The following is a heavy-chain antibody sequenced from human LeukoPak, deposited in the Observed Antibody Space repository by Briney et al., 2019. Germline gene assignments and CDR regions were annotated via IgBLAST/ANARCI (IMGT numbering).Heavy chain of an antibody. J-gene: IGHJ4*02. CDR3: ARQRVPQLLLAYYFDY. CDR2: ISGSGGST. V-gene: IGHV3-23*01. CDR1: GFTFSSYA. D-gene: IGHD2-2*01. Sequence: GGSLRLSCAASGFTFSSYAMSWVRQAPGKGLEWVSAISGSGGSTYYADSVKGRFTISRDNSKNTLYLQMNSLRAEDTAVYYCARQRVPQLLLAYYFDYWGQGTLVTVSS.